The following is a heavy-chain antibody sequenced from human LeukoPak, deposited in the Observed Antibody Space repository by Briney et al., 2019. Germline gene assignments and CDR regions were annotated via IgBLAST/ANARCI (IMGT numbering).Heavy chain of an antibody. CDR1: GFTFSSYA. J-gene: IGHJ4*02. D-gene: IGHD6-19*01. CDR3: ARDSSYSSGVHFDY. CDR2: ISSNGGST. Sequence: PGGSLRLSCAASGFTFSSYAMHWVRQAPGKGMEYVSAISSNGGSTYYANSVKGRFTISRDNSKNTLYLQMGSLRAEDMAVYYCARDSSYSSGVHFDYWGQGTLVTVSS. V-gene: IGHV3-64*01.